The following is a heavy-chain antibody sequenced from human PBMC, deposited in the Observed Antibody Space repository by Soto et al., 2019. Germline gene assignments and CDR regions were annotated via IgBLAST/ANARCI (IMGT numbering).Heavy chain of an antibody. J-gene: IGHJ5*02. D-gene: IGHD2-2*01. V-gene: IGHV1-18*01. Sequence: ASVKVSCKASGYTFTSYGISWVRQAPGQGLEWMGWISAYNGNTNYAQKLQGRVTMTTDTSTSTAYMELRSLGSDDTAVYYCARVRVIVVVPAAMPIWFDPWGQGTLVTVSS. CDR1: GYTFTSYG. CDR3: ARVRVIVVVPAAMPIWFDP. CDR2: ISAYNGNT.